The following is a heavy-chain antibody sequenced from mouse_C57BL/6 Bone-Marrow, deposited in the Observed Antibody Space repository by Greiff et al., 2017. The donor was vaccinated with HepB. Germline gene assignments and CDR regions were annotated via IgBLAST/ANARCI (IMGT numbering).Heavy chain of an antibody. CDR2: ISSGGDYI. V-gene: IGHV5-9-1*02. J-gene: IGHJ4*01. Sequence: EVKVVDSGEGLVKPGGSLKLSCAASGFTFSSYAMSWVRQTPEKRLEWVAYISSGGDYIYYADTVKGRFTISRDNARNTLYLQMSSLKSEDTAMYYCTRGLLLRKGYYAMDYWGQGTSVTVSS. CDR3: TRGLLLRKGYYAMDY. CDR1: GFTFSSYA. D-gene: IGHD1-1*01.